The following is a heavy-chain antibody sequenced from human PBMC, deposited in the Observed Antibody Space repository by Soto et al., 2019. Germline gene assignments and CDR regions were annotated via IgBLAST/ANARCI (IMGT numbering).Heavy chain of an antibody. CDR2: ISAYNGNT. D-gene: IGHD3-16*02. CDR3: AKDRHVWGSYRYDFDY. Sequence: QVQLVQSGAEVKKPGASVKVSCKASGYTFTSYSISWVRQAPGQGLEWMGWISAYNGNTNYAQKLQGRVTMTTDTSTRTAYMELRSLRSDDTAVYYRAKDRHVWGSYRYDFDYSGQGTLVTVSS. CDR1: GYTFTSYS. V-gene: IGHV1-18*01. J-gene: IGHJ4*02.